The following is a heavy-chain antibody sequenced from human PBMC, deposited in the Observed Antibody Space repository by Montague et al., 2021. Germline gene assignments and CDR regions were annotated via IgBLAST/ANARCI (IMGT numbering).Heavy chain of an antibody. CDR1: GGSTHSSNW. CDR3: AKGPLGVAVGWNFFDP. V-gene: IGHV4-4*02. D-gene: IGHD6-19*01. J-gene: IGHJ5*02. Sequence: SETLSLTCAVSGGSTHSSNWCCWVRRSPGKGLEWIGQILHSGGTTDNPSLNSRVTLTQDKTKNQVFLKLISVTAADTAVYFCAKGPLGVAVGWNFFDPWGQGTLVTVSS. CDR2: ILHSGGT.